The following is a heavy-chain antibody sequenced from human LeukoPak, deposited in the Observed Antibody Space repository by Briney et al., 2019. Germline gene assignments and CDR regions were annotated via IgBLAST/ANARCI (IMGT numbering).Heavy chain of an antibody. CDR3: ARASHDYGDYSHFDY. D-gene: IGHD4-17*01. CDR1: GGSISSRNW. V-gene: IGHV4-4*02. Sequence: SETLSLTCAVSGGSISSRNWWSWVRQPPGMGLEWIGKIYHSGSTNYNPSLKTRVTISVDKSKNQFSLKLSSGTAADTAVYYCARASHDYGDYSHFDYWGQGTLVTVSS. J-gene: IGHJ4*02. CDR2: IYHSGST.